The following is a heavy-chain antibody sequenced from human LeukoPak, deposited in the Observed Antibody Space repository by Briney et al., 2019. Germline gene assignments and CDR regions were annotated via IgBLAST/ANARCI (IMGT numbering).Heavy chain of an antibody. Sequence: PGGSLRLSCVVSGFPFTNGWMTWVRQAPGKGLEWLGRIKSEKDGGTIDYAAPVKGRFPISRDDSRNTLYLQMNSLKTEDTAVYYCTTGTAYSGLDHWGQGTQVTVSS. V-gene: IGHV3-15*01. D-gene: IGHD3-16*01. J-gene: IGHJ4*02. CDR2: IKSEKDGGTI. CDR1: GFPFTNGW. CDR3: TTGTAYSGLDH.